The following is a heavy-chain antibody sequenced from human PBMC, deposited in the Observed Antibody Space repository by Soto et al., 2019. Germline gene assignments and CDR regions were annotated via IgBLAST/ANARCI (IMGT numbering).Heavy chain of an antibody. J-gene: IGHJ4*02. Sequence: QVQLQESGPGLVKPSGTLSLTCAVSGDSISSHDWWSWVRQPPNKGLEWIAEIHHSGGTNYNPSLMSRATISVDNSKNQFSLKLISATAADTAVYYCVRNGYFSLDYWGQGTLVSVCS. CDR3: VRNGYFSLDY. CDR1: GDSISSHDW. CDR2: IHHSGGT. D-gene: IGHD3-22*01. V-gene: IGHV4-4*02.